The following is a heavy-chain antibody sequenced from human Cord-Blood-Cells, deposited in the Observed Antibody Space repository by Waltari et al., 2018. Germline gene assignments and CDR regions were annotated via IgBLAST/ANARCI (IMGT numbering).Heavy chain of an antibody. J-gene: IGHJ4*02. CDR2: IYHSGST. CDR1: GGSIRRRHG. D-gene: IGHD7-27*01. CDR3: ARDDELGMLDY. V-gene: IGHV4-4*02. Sequence: QVQLQESGPGLVKPSGTLSLTCAVSGGSIRRRHGWGAVRQPPGKGLEWIGEIYHSGSTNYNPSLKSRVTISVDKSKNQFSLKLSSVTAADTAVYYCARDDELGMLDYWGQGTLVTVSS.